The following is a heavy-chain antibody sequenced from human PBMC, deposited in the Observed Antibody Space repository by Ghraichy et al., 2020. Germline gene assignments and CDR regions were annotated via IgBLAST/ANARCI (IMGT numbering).Heavy chain of an antibody. V-gene: IGHV3-64*02. Sequence: GESLKISCAASGFTFSTYVMHWVRQAPGKGLEYVSGISSNGDKTYYADSVKGRFTTSRDNSKNTLYLEMASLRAEDMAVYFCAREWDYGSGKYPLDQWGQGTLVAVSS. CDR2: ISSNGDKT. D-gene: IGHD3-10*01. CDR3: AREWDYGSGKYPLDQ. CDR1: GFTFSTYV. J-gene: IGHJ4*02.